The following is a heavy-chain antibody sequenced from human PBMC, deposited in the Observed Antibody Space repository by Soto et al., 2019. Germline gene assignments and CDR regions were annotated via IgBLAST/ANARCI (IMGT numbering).Heavy chain of an antibody. CDR1: GDSVSSGFYH. CDR3: ARDGVGATVYFGYLDY. D-gene: IGHD1-26*01. Sequence: PSETLSLTCTVSGDSVSSGFYHWSWIRQPPGKGLEWIGYISNSGSTDYNSSLKSRVTMSGDASKSQFSLKLSAVTAADTAVYYCARDGVGATVYFGYLDYWGQGTLVTVSS. J-gene: IGHJ4*02. CDR2: ISNSGST. V-gene: IGHV4-61*01.